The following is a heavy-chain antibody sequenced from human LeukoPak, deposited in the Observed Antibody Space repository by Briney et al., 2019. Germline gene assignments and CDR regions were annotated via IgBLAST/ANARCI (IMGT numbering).Heavy chain of an antibody. CDR1: GGSISSSSSY. CDR2: IYYSGST. Sequence: SETLSLTCTVSGGSISSSSSYWVWIRQPPGKGLEWIGTIYYSGSTYYNPSLKSRVTISVDTSKNQFSLKLSSVIAADMAVYYCARDTGPSGTAFDYWGQGTLVTVSS. J-gene: IGHJ4*02. D-gene: IGHD2-2*01. V-gene: IGHV4-39*07. CDR3: ARDTGPSGTAFDY.